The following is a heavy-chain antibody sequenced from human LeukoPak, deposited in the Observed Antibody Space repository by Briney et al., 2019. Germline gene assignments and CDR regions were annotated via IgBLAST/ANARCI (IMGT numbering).Heavy chain of an antibody. Sequence: SETLSLTCTVSGGSISSYYWNWIRQPPGKGLEWIGYIYYSGSTNYNPSLKSRVTISVDTSKNQFSLKLSSVTAADTAVYYCARATVRDYFDYWGQGTLVTVSS. CDR2: IYYSGST. CDR3: ARATVRDYFDY. V-gene: IGHV4-59*01. CDR1: GGSISSYY. D-gene: IGHD3-10*01. J-gene: IGHJ4*02.